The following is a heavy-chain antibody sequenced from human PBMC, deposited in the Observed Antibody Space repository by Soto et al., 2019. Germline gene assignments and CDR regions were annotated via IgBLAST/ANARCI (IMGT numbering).Heavy chain of an antibody. CDR2: ISSSSSYI. V-gene: IGHV3-21*01. J-gene: IGHJ3*02. D-gene: IGHD5-18*01. CDR3: AFSTVDTAMVDAFDI. Sequence: GGSLRLSCAASGFTFSSYSMNWVRQAPGKGLEWVSSISSSSSYIYYADSVKGRFTIYRDNAKNSLYLQMNSLRAEDTAVYYCAFSTVDTAMVDAFDIWGQGTMVTVSS. CDR1: GFTFSSYS.